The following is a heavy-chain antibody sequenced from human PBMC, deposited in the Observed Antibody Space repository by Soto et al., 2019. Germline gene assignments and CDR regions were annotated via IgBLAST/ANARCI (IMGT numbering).Heavy chain of an antibody. J-gene: IGHJ4*02. CDR3: ARDQGIAVAVFDY. CDR2: IYYSGNT. V-gene: IGHV4-61*01. Sequence: SETLSLPCTVSCGSVPRGSYYWSWVRQPPGKGLEWIGYIYYSGNTNYNPSLKSRVTISVDTSKNQISLKLRSVTAADTAVYYCARDQGIAVAVFDYWGQGTLVTVSS. D-gene: IGHD6-19*01. CDR1: CGSVPRGSYY.